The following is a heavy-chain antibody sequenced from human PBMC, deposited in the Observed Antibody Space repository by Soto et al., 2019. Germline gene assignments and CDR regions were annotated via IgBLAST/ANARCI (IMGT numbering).Heavy chain of an antibody. CDR2: ISGSGGST. Sequence: GGSLRLSCAASGFTFSSYAMSWVRQAPGKGLEWVSAISGSGGSTYYADSVKGRFTISRDNSKNSLYLQMNSLTAEDTDVYYCAKNIRGPTFDYWGQGTLVTVSS. J-gene: IGHJ4*02. CDR3: AKNIRGPTFDY. CDR1: GFTFSSYA. V-gene: IGHV3-23*01. D-gene: IGHD3-10*01.